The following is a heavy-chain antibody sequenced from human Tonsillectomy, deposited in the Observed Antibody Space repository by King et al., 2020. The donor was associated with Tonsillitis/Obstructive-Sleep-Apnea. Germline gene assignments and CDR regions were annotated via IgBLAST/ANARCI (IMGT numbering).Heavy chain of an antibody. CDR1: GGSISSSSYY. Sequence: LQLQESGPGLVKPSETLSLTCTVSGGSISSSSYYWGWIRQPPGKGLEWIGSIYYSGSTYYNPSLKSRVTISVATSKNQFSLKLSSVTAADTAVYYCASLTRITIFGVDIGDAFDIWGQGTMVTVSS. CDR3: ASLTRITIFGVDIGDAFDI. D-gene: IGHD3-3*01. CDR2: IYYSGST. J-gene: IGHJ3*02. V-gene: IGHV4-39*01.